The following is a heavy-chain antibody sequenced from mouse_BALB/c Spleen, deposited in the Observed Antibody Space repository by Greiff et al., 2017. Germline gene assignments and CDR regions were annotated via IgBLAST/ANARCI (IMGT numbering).Heavy chain of an antibody. CDR1: GFSLTSYG. Sequence: VKLVESGPGLVQPSQSLSITCTVSGFSLTSYGVHWVRQSPGKGLEWLGVIWSGGSTDNNAAFISRLSISKDNSKSQVFFKMNSLQANDTAIYYCARTDASYYAMDYWGQGTSVTVSS. CDR2: IWSGGST. V-gene: IGHV2-2*02. CDR3: ARTDASYYAMDY. J-gene: IGHJ4*01. D-gene: IGHD6-1*01.